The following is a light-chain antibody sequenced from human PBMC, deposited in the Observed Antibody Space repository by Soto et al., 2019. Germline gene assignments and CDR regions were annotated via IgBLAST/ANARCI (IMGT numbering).Light chain of an antibody. Sequence: QSALTQPRSVSGSPGQSVTISCTGTSSDVGAYNYVSWYQQHPGKAPKLLIYDASKRPSGVPDRFSAFKSGSAASLTISGLQTEDEADYYCCSYAGIFTWVFGGGTKLTVL. J-gene: IGLJ3*02. V-gene: IGLV2-11*01. CDR1: SSDVGAYNY. CDR3: CSYAGIFTWV. CDR2: DAS.